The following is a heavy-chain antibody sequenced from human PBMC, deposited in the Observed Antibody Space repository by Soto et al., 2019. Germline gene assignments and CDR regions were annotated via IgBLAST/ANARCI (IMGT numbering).Heavy chain of an antibody. CDR1: GYTLTSYY. J-gene: IGHJ4*02. CDR2: INPSGGST. CDR3: ARGDYDVLTGYYPLDY. Sequence: GASVKVSCKASGYTLTSYYMHWVRQAPGQGLAWMGIINPSGGSTSYAQNYQGRITMTRETSTTTVYMELSSLRSEDTAIYFCARGDYDVLTGYYPLDYWGQGTLVTVSS. D-gene: IGHD3-9*01. V-gene: IGHV1-46*01.